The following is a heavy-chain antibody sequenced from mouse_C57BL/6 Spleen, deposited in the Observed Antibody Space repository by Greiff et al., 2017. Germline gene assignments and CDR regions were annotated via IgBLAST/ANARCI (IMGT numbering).Heavy chain of an antibody. D-gene: IGHD2-3*01. Sequence: QVQLKQPGAELVRPGSSVKLSCKASGYTFTSYWMHWVKQRPIQGLEWIGNIDPSDSETHYNQKFKDKATLTVDKSSSTAYMQLSSLTSEDSAVYYCALYDGYPHWYFDGWGTGTTVTVSS. V-gene: IGHV1-52*01. CDR3: ALYDGYPHWYFDG. CDR1: GYTFTSYW. J-gene: IGHJ1*03. CDR2: IDPSDSET.